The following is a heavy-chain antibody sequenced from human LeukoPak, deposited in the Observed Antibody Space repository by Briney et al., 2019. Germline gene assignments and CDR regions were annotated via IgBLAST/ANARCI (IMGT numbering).Heavy chain of an antibody. J-gene: IGHJ4*02. Sequence: GGSLRLSCAASGFTFSSYAMHWVRQAPGKGLEWVAVISYDGSNKYYADSVKGRFTISRDNSKNTLYPQMNSLRAEDTAVYYGWTTVTSPYWGQGTLVTVSS. CDR1: GFTFSSYA. V-gene: IGHV3-30-3*01. CDR3: WTTVTSPY. CDR2: ISYDGSNK. D-gene: IGHD4-17*01.